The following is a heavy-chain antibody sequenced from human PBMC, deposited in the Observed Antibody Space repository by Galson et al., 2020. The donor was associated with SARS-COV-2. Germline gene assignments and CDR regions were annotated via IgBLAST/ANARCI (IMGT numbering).Heavy chain of an antibody. D-gene: IGHD3-10*01. CDR3: ARELLWRYGMDV. CDR2: ISYDGSNK. J-gene: IGHJ6*02. V-gene: IGHV3-30*03. CDR1: GFTFSSYG. Sequence: LSLTCAASGFTFSSYGMHWVRQAPGKGLEWVAVISYDGSNKYYADSVKGRFTISRDNSKNTLYLQMNSLRAEDTAVYYCARELLWRYGMDVWGQGTTVTVSS.